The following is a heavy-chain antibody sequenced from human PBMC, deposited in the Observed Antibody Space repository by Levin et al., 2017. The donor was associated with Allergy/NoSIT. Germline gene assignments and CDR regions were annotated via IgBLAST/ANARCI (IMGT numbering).Heavy chain of an antibody. CDR1: GFTFSSYR. CDR3: ARVNGYCSTSTCDNNWSDP. V-gene: IGHV3-21*01. Sequence: GGSLRLSCAASGFTFSSYRMNWARQAPGKGLEWVATISSGGSYIYYADSVKGRFTISRDNAKNSLFLEMNNLRAEDTAVYYCARVNGYCSTSTCDNNWSDPWGQGTLVTVSS. J-gene: IGHJ5*02. D-gene: IGHD2-8*01. CDR2: ISSGGSYI.